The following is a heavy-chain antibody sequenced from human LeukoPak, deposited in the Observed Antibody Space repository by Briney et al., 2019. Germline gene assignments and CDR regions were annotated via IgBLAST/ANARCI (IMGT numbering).Heavy chain of an antibody. D-gene: IGHD4-11*01. CDR1: GFTFSSYS. Sequence: GGSLRLSCAASGFTFSSYSMNWVRQAPGKGLEWVSSISSSSSYIYYADSVKGRFTISRDNAKNSLYLQMNSLRAEDTAVYYCAREGGDYSNSNFDYWGQGTLVTVSS. J-gene: IGHJ4*02. CDR2: ISSSSSYI. V-gene: IGHV3-21*01. CDR3: AREGGDYSNSNFDY.